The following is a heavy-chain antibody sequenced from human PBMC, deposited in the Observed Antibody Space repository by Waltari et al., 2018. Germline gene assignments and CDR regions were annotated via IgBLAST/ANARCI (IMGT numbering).Heavy chain of an antibody. V-gene: IGHV3-23*01. CDR2: MTASGLM. CDR1: AFSFSTYT. D-gene: IGHD6-6*01. J-gene: IGHJ6*02. CDR3: AKDEGARLAPTFGMDA. Sequence: ELPLLESGGALFQPGASLRPSCAASAFSFSTYTMNWVRQAPGKGLEWVAVMTASGLMDYGDSVKGRFIISRDNSKNTLYLEMYRLRVEDTARYYCAKDEGARLAPTFGMDAWGQGTTVIVSS.